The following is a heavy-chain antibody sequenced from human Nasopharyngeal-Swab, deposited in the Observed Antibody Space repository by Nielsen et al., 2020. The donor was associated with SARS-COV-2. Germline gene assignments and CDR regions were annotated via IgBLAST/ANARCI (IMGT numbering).Heavy chain of an antibody. J-gene: IGHJ4*02. Sequence: VPQAPGRGLAWLGLINPSGGSTSYAQKFEGRVTMNMDKATSTVYMGLSSLRSEESAVYYCARGVWATLAGNFDYWGQGTLVTVSS. CDR3: ARGVWATLAGNFDY. CDR2: INPSGGST. V-gene: IGHV1-46*01. D-gene: IGHD5-12*01.